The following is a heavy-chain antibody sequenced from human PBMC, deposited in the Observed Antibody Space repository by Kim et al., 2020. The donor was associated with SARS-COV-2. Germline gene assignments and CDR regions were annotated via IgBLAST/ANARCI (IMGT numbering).Heavy chain of an antibody. CDR1: GYSFTSYW. V-gene: IGHV5-51*01. D-gene: IGHD3-10*01. CDR3: ARRGVRGVIIRRYNWFDP. J-gene: IGHJ5*02. Sequence: GESLKISCKGSGYSFTSYWIGWVRQMPGKGLEWMGIIYPGDSDTRYSPSFQGQVTISADKSISTAYLQWSSLKASDTAMYYCARRGVRGVIIRRYNWFDPWGQGTLVTVSS. CDR2: IYPGDSDT.